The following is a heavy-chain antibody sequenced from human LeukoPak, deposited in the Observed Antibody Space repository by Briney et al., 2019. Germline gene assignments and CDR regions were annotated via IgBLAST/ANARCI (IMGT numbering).Heavy chain of an antibody. CDR2: IKPDGSET. J-gene: IGHJ4*02. CDR1: GFMLSTYW. D-gene: IGHD6-13*01. CDR3: GGFGYEAAVDL. V-gene: IGHV3-7*01. Sequence: GGSLRLSCAASGFMLSTYWMTWVRQAPGKGLEWVANIKPDGSETYYVDAVKGRFTISRDNTKNLLYLQMNSLRGEAAAVYYCGGFGYEAAVDLWGQGTLVTVSS.